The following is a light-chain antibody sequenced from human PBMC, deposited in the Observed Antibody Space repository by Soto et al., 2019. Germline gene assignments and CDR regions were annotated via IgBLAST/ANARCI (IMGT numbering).Light chain of an antibody. V-gene: IGKV1-5*01. CDR3: QQYHSYYT. Sequence: DIQMTQSPSTLSASVGDRVTITCRASQSIITWLAWYQQRPGNAPRLLISDASIVKSGVPSRFSASGSGTELTLTISSLQPDDFATYYCQQYHSYYTFGQGTKLEIK. CDR2: DAS. CDR1: QSIITW. J-gene: IGKJ2*01.